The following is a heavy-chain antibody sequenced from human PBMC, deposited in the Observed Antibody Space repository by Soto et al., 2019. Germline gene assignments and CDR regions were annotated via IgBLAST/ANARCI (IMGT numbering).Heavy chain of an antibody. CDR1: GGSISSYY. CDR2: IYYSGST. V-gene: IGHV4-59*01. J-gene: IGHJ4*02. D-gene: IGHD1-26*01. Sequence: SETLSLTCTVSGGSISSYYWSWIRQPPGKGLEWIGYIYYSGSTNYNPSLKSRVTISVDTSKNQSSLKLSSVTAADTAVYYCARGTVVGAPPNDSWGQGTLVTVSS. CDR3: ARGTVVGAPPNDS.